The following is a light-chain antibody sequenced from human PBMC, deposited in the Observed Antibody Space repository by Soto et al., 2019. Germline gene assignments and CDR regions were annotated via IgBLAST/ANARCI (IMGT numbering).Light chain of an antibody. CDR3: QQYNNWPRT. Sequence: IVMTQSPATLSVSPGDRATLSCRASQSISSNLAWYQQKPGQAPEVLIYGASTRAAGIPARFSGSGSGTEFTLTITTLQSEDFAVYSCQQYNNWPRTFGQGTKVEIK. V-gene: IGKV3-15*01. CDR1: QSISSN. CDR2: GAS. J-gene: IGKJ1*01.